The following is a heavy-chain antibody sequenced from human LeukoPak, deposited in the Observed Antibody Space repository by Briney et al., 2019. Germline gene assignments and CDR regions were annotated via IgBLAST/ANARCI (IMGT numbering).Heavy chain of an antibody. CDR2: IKQDGSET. CDR3: ARDFWGAYRVDYFDC. Sequence: PGGSLRLSCVASGFTFGTYSMNWVRRAPGKGLEWVANIKQDGSETYYVDSVRGRFTISRDNAKKSLYLQMNSLRAEDTAVYYCARDFWGAYRVDYFDCWGQGTLVTVSS. CDR1: GFTFGTYS. D-gene: IGHD3-3*01. V-gene: IGHV3-7*01. J-gene: IGHJ4*02.